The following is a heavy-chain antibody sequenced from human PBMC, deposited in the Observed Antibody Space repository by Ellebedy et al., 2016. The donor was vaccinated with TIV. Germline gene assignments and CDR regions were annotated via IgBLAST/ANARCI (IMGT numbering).Heavy chain of an antibody. J-gene: IGHJ2*01. Sequence: SETLSLTCTVSGGSISSSSYYWGWIRQPPGKGLEWIGSIYYSGSTYYNPSLKSRVTISVDTSKNQFSLKLSSVTAADTAVYYCARQEMAPDWYFDLWGRGTLVTVSS. CDR3: ARQEMAPDWYFDL. V-gene: IGHV4-39*01. D-gene: IGHD5-24*01. CDR2: IYYSGST. CDR1: GGSISSSSYY.